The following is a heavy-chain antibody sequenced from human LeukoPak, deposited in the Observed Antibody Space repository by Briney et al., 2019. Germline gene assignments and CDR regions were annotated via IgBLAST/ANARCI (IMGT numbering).Heavy chain of an antibody. CDR3: AKDLEYYYDSSGYY. V-gene: IGHV3-23*01. CDR2: ISGSGGST. D-gene: IGHD3-22*01. CDR1: GFTFSSYA. Sequence: PGGSLRLSCAASGFTFSSYAMSWVRQAPGKGLEWVSTISGSGGSTYYADSVKGRFTISRDNSENTLYLQMNSLRAEDTAVYYCAKDLEYYYDSSGYYWGQGTLVTVSS. J-gene: IGHJ4*02.